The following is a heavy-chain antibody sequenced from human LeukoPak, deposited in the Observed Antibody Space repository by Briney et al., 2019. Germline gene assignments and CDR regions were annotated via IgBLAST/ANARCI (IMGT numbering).Heavy chain of an antibody. D-gene: IGHD5-18*01. CDR3: ARNPPGDTVMAFDY. CDR1: GYTFSTYG. V-gene: IGHV1-18*01. CDR2: ISAYNGNT. Sequence: ASVKVSCKASGYTFSTYGISWVRQAPGQGLEWMGWISAYNGNTNYAQKLQGRVTTTTDTSTTTVYMELSSLRSEDTAVYYCARNPPGDTVMAFDYWGQGTLVTVSS. J-gene: IGHJ4*02.